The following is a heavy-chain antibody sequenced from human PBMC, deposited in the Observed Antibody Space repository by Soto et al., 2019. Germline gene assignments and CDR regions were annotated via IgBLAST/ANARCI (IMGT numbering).Heavy chain of an antibody. D-gene: IGHD3-3*01. CDR1: GGTVTSYSHY. V-gene: IGHV4-61*01. J-gene: IGHJ6*02. CDR2: MYYSENS. CDR3: GRVTCLCGSWSGYSSGYYAMDV. Sequence: KPSETLSLTCTVSGGTVTSYSHYWGWIRQSPGKGLVSIGYMYYSENSIDNPSIRSLVIISVDTSKNQFSLKLSLMAAADTAVYYGGRVTCLCGSWSGYSSGYYAMDVWGQGTTVTVSS.